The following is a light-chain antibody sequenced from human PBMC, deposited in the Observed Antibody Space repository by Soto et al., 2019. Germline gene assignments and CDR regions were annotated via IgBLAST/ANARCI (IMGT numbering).Light chain of an antibody. CDR1: SSNIGSNG. CDR3: ASWDDSLTARV. J-gene: IGLJ3*02. V-gene: IGLV1-44*01. CDR2: SNN. Sequence: QSVLTQPPSASGTPGQRVTVSCSGSSSNIGSNGVNWYQQLPGTAPKLLISSNNQRPSGVPDRFSGSKSGTSASLAISGLQSEDEAHYYCASWDDSLTARVFGGGTQLTVL.